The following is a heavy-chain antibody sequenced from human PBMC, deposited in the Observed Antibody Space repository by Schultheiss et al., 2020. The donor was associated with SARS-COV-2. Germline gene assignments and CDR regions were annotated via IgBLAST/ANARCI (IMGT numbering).Heavy chain of an antibody. CDR1: GGTFSSYA. J-gene: IGHJ3*02. CDR2: IIPILGIT. CDR3: ARDYGYYDSSGYYYSAFDI. Sequence: SVKVSCKASGGTFSSYAISWVRQAPGQGLEWMGRIIPILGITNYAQNFQGRVTITADKSTSTAYMELSSLRSEDTAVYYCARDYGYYDSSGYYYSAFDIWGQGTMVTVSS. D-gene: IGHD3-22*01. V-gene: IGHV1-69*04.